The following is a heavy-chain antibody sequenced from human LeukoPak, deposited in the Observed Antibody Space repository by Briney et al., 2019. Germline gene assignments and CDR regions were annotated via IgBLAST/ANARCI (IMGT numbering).Heavy chain of an antibody. CDR1: GFTFRNYG. Sequence: GGSLRLPCEASGFTFRNYGMRWVRQAPGKGLDWVGVIWFDGSNRYYADSVKGRFTISRDNSKNTLYLQVNSVRAEDTAVYYCARDTSGYYDYWGQGALVTVSS. J-gene: IGHJ4*02. CDR2: IWFDGSNR. D-gene: IGHD2-15*01. V-gene: IGHV3-33*01. CDR3: ARDTSGYYDY.